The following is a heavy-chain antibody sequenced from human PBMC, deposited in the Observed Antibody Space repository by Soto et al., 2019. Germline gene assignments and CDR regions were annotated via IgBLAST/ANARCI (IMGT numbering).Heavy chain of an antibody. CDR2: IIPIFGTA. CDR1: GGTFSSYA. Sequence: ASVKVSCKASGGTFSSYAISWVRQAPGQGLEWMGGIIPIFGTANYAQKFQGRVTITADESTSTAYMELSSLRSEDTAVYYCAKGWGGSTSCPYQFEYWGQGTLVTVSS. V-gene: IGHV1-69*13. J-gene: IGHJ4*02. CDR3: AKGWGGSTSCPYQFEY. D-gene: IGHD2-2*01.